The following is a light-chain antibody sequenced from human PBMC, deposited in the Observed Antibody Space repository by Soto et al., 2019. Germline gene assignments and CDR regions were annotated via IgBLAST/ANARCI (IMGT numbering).Light chain of an antibody. J-gene: IGKJ5*01. CDR1: QSISNY. CDR3: QQNYRAPIT. Sequence: DIQRTHCQSSLSSLRGDRVIITVRASQSISNYLNWYQQKPGKAPKLLIFAASSLQSGVPSSFSGSGSGTNFTLTISSLQPEDFAAYYCQQNYRAPITFGQGTRLEIK. V-gene: IGKV1-39*01. CDR2: AAS.